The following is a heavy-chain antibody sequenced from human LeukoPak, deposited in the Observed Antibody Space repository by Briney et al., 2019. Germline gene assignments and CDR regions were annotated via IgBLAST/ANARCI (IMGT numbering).Heavy chain of an antibody. V-gene: IGHV4-4*07. CDR2: VYISGIT. CDR3: ARDGRQRITMDTGALDI. J-gene: IGHJ3*02. Sequence: PSETLSLTCTVSGGSISGYYWSWIRQPAGKGLEWLGRVYISGITNYNPSLKSRVTISMDTSKNQFPLKLSSVTAADTAVYYCARDGRQRITMDTGALDIWGQGTMVTVSS. CDR1: GGSISGYY. D-gene: IGHD3-10*01.